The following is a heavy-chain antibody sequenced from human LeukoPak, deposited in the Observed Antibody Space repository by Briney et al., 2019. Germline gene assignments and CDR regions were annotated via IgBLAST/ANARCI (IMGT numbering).Heavy chain of an antibody. J-gene: IGHJ4*02. CDR3: AKIAYGDYTFDY. CDR1: GFTFSSFW. V-gene: IGHV3-7*01. CDR2: IRHDGSQA. D-gene: IGHD4-17*01. Sequence: GGSLRLSCAASGFTFSSFWMNWVRQAPGKGLEWVASIRHDGSQAYYVDSVKGRFTISRDNSKNTLYLQMNSLRAEDTAVYYCAKIAYGDYTFDYWGQGTLVTVSS.